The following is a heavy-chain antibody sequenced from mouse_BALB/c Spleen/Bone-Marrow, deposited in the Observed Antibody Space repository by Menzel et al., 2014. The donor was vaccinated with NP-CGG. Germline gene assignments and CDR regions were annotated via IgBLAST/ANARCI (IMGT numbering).Heavy chain of an antibody. CDR1: GYSFTGYT. V-gene: IGHV1-26*01. D-gene: IGHD2-4*01. Sequence: LMESGASMKISCKASGYSFTGYTMNWVKQSHGKNLEWIGLINPYNGGTSYNQKFKGKATLTVDKSSSTAYMELLSLTSEDSAVYYCAREVIYYDYAGFAYWGQGTLVTVSA. CDR3: AREVIYYDYAGFAY. CDR2: INPYNGGT. J-gene: IGHJ3*01.